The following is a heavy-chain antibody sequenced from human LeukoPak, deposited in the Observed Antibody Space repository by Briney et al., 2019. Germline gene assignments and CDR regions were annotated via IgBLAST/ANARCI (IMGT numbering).Heavy chain of an antibody. D-gene: IGHD3-10*01. J-gene: IGHJ3*02. CDR1: GGSISSSNW. CDR3: ARHSANYYGSGSYRKDDAFDI. V-gene: IGHV4-4*02. Sequence: PSGTLSLTCAVSGGSISSSNWWSWVRQPPGKGLEWMGEIYRSGSTNYNPSLKSRVTISVDTSKNQFSLKLSSVTAADTAVYYCARHSANYYGSGSYRKDDAFDIWGQGTMVTVSS. CDR2: IYRSGST.